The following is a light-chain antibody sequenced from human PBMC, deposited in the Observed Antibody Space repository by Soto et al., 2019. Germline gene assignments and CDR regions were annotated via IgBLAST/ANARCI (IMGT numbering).Light chain of an antibody. CDR2: WAS. Sequence: DIVMTQCPDSLAVSLGERATINCKSSQSVLYSSNNNNYLAWYQQKPGHPPKRLIYWASTRESGVPDRFSGSGSGTDFTLTISSLQAEDVAIYYCQQYYSTPLTFGRGTKVEIK. CDR3: QQYYSTPLT. CDR1: QSVLYSSNNNNY. V-gene: IGKV4-1*01. J-gene: IGKJ4*01.